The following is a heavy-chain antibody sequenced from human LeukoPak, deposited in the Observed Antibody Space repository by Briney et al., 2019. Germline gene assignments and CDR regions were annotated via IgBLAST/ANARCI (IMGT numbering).Heavy chain of an antibody. D-gene: IGHD6-19*01. CDR1: GGSFSGYY. Sequence: SETLSLTCAVYGGSFSGYYWSWIRQPPGKGLEWIGEINHSGSTNYNPSLKSRVTISVDTSKNQFSLKLSSVTAVDTAVYYCARRGLIAVAADFDYWGQGTLVTVSS. V-gene: IGHV4-34*01. J-gene: IGHJ4*02. CDR2: INHSGST. CDR3: ARRGLIAVAADFDY.